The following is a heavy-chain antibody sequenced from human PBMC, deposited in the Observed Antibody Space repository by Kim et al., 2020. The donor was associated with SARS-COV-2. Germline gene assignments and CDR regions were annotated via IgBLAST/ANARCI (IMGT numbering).Heavy chain of an antibody. CDR3: ARERVLDY. CDR1: GFTFSSYA. J-gene: IGHJ4*02. CDR2: ISYDGGNK. Sequence: GGSLRLSCAASGFTFSSYAMHWVRQAPGKGLEWVAFISYDGGNKYYADSVKGRFTISRDNSKNTMFLQMDSLRAEDTAVYYCARERVLDYWGQGTLATVSS. V-gene: IGHV3-30*03.